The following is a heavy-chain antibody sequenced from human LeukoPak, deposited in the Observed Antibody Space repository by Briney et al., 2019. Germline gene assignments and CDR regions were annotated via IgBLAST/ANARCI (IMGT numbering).Heavy chain of an antibody. CDR3: ARERRRDGYNYKDY. CDR2: ISYDGSYQ. Sequence: GGSLRLSCAVSGFTFSAYGMHWVRQAPGKGLEWEAVISYDGSYQAYADSVKGRFTVSRDSSKNTLYLQLNSLRPDDTGLYYCARERRRDGYNYKDYWGQGTQVSVSS. J-gene: IGHJ4*02. V-gene: IGHV3-30*04. D-gene: IGHD5-24*01. CDR1: GFTFSAYG.